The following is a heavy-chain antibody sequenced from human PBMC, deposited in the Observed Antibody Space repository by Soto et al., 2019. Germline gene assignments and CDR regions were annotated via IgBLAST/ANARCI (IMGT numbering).Heavy chain of an antibody. CDR3: ARGHDYYGSGSYYGLGYGMDV. J-gene: IGHJ6*02. D-gene: IGHD3-10*01. V-gene: IGHV1-8*01. CDR1: GYTFTSYD. CDR2: MNPNSGNT. Sequence: QVQLVQSGAEVKKPGASVKVSCKASGYTFTSYDINWVRQATGQGLEWMGWMNPNSGNTGYAQKFQGRVTMTRNTSISTAYMELSSLRSGDTAVYYCARGHDYYGSGSYYGLGYGMDVWGQGTTVTVSS.